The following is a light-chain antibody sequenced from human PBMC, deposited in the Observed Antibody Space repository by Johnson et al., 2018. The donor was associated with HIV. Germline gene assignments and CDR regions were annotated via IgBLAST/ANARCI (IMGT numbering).Light chain of an antibody. V-gene: IGLV1-51*01. CDR1: SSNIGNNY. CDR3: GTWDSSLRSGF. CDR2: DNN. J-gene: IGLJ1*01. Sequence: QPVLTQPPSVSAAPGQKVTISCSGSSSNIGNNYVSWYQQLPGTAPKLLIYDNNKRPSGIPDRFSGSKSGTSATLGITGLQTGDEADYYSGTWDSSLRSGFFGTGTKVTVL.